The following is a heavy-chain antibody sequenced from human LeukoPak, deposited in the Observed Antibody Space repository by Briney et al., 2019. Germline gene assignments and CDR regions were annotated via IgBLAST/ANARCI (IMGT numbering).Heavy chain of an antibody. CDR2: ISAYNGNT. CDR3: ARVPFIAASDY. Sequence: GASVKVSCKASGYTFTSYGISGVGHAPGQGLEWMGYISAYNGNTNYTQKLQGRVTMTTDTSTSTAYMELRSLRSDDTAVYYCARVPFIAASDYWGQGTLVTVSS. CDR1: GYTFTSYG. J-gene: IGHJ4*02. D-gene: IGHD5-12*01. V-gene: IGHV1-18*01.